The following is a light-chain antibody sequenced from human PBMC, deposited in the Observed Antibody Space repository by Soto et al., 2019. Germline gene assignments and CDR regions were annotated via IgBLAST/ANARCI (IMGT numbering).Light chain of an antibody. CDR2: AAF. Sequence: IQMTQSPSSLSASVGDRVTITCPASQGIRNDLAWYQQKPGQAPHLMIFAAFNLQSGVPSRFSGGGSGTHFTLTISSLQPDDFATYYCLQYYNFSWTFGQGTKVDI. CDR3: LQYYNFSWT. CDR1: QGIRND. J-gene: IGKJ1*01. V-gene: IGKV1-6*01.